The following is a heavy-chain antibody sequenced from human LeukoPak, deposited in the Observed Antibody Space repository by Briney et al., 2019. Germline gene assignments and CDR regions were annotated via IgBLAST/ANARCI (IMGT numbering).Heavy chain of an antibody. CDR1: GYTFTSYY. CDR3: ARSFYYDSSGYHYLDY. CDR2: INPSGGST. J-gene: IGHJ4*02. V-gene: IGHV1-46*01. Sequence: ASVKVSCKASGYTFTSYYMHWVRQAPGQGLKWMGIINPSGGSTSYAQKFQGRVTMTRDTSTSTVYMELSSLRSEDTAVYYCARSFYYDSSGYHYLDYWGQGTLVTVSS. D-gene: IGHD3-22*01.